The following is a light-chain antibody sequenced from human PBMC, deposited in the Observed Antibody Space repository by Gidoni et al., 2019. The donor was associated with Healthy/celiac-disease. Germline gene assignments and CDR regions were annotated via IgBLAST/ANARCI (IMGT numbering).Light chain of an antibody. Sequence: ELVFTQSPGTLSLSPGERATLSCRASPSVSSSYLAWYQQKPGQAPRLLIYGASSRATGIPDRFSGSGSGTDFTLTISRLEPEDFAVYYCQQYGSSPQTFGQGTKVEIK. CDR1: PSVSSSY. J-gene: IGKJ1*01. CDR2: GAS. V-gene: IGKV3-20*01. CDR3: QQYGSSPQT.